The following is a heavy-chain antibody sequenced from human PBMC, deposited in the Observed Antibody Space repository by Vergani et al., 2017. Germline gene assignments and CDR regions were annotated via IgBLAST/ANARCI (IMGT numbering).Heavy chain of an antibody. CDR3: ARDSGGDVWGSYEAWFAP. CDR2: IYHSGST. D-gene: IGHD3-16*01. CDR1: GYSLSSGYY. Sequence: QVQLQESGPGLVKPSETLSLTCTVSGYSLSSGYYWGWIRQPPGKGLEWIGSIYHSGSTYYNPSLKSRVTISVDTSKDQFSLKLSSVTAADTAVYFCARDSGGDVWGSYEAWFAPWGQGTLVTVSS. J-gene: IGHJ5*02. V-gene: IGHV4-38-2*02.